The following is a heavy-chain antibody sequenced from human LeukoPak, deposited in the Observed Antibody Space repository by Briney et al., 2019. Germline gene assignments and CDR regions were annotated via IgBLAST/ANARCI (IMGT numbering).Heavy chain of an antibody. CDR2: ISDIGSI. CDR1: GGSISSYY. CDR3: AGHHPRNTVDF. J-gene: IGHJ4*02. D-gene: IGHD2/OR15-2a*01. Sequence: SETLSLTCTVSGGSISSYYWSWIRQPPGKGLEWIAYISDIGSINYNPSLKSRVTIPLDTSKNQFSLKLSSVIAADTAVYYCAGHHPRNTVDFWGQGTLVTVSS. V-gene: IGHV4-59*08.